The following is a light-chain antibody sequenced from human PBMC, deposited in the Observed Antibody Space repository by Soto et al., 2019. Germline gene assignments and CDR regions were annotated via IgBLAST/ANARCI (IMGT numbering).Light chain of an antibody. Sequence: EIVMTQSPATLSVSPGERATLSCRASQSVSSNLAWYQQKPGQAPRLLIYGASNRATGIPARFSGSGSGTEFTLTISSLQSEDFAVYYCQQYNNWPTFGKGTKVEIK. CDR2: GAS. V-gene: IGKV3-15*01. J-gene: IGKJ1*01. CDR3: QQYNNWPT. CDR1: QSVSSN.